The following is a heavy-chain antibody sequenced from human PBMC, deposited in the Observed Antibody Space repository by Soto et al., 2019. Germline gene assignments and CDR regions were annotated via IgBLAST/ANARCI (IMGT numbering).Heavy chain of an antibody. Sequence: ASVKVSCKASGYTFTSYDINWVRQATGQGLEWMGWMNPNSGNTGYAQKFQGRVTMTRNTSISTAYMELSSLRSEDTAVYYCARGLMIFVVVAAPGYGMDVWGQGTTVTVSS. D-gene: IGHD3-3*01. CDR2: MNPNSGNT. J-gene: IGHJ6*02. CDR1: GYTFTSYD. V-gene: IGHV1-8*01. CDR3: ARGLMIFVVVAAPGYGMDV.